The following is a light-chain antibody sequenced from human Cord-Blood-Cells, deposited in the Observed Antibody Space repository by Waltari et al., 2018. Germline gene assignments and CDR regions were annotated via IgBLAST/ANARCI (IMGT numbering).Light chain of an antibody. CDR3: SSYTSSSTLV. Sequence: QSALTQPASVSGSPGQSITISCTGTSSDVGGYHYAAWYQQHPGNAPKLMIYDVSKRPSGVSNRFSGSKSGNTASLTISGLQAEDEADYYCSSYTSSSTLVFGGGTKLTVL. J-gene: IGLJ2*01. V-gene: IGLV2-14*01. CDR1: SSDVGGYHY. CDR2: DVS.